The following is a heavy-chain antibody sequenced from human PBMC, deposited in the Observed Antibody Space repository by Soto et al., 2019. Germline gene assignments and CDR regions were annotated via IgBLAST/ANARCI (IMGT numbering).Heavy chain of an antibody. CDR2: INHSGST. Sequence: SETLSLTCAVYGGSFSGYYWSWIRQPPGKGLEWIGKINHSGSTNYNPSLKSRVTISVDTSKNQFSVNLSSVTAADTAVYYCARQSPTGDPDYWGLGTLVTVSS. CDR3: ARQSPTGDPDY. V-gene: IGHV4-34*01. J-gene: IGHJ4*02. D-gene: IGHD4-17*01. CDR1: GGSFSGYY.